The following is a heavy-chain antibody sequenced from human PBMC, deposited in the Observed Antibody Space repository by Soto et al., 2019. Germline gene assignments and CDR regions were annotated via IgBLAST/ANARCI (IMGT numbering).Heavy chain of an antibody. V-gene: IGHV4-39*01. J-gene: IGHJ1*01. CDR3: APVWFGESQH. CDR1: GGSISSSSYY. CDR2: IYYSGST. D-gene: IGHD3-10*01. Sequence: QLQLQESGPGLVKPSETLSLTCTVSGGSISSSSYYWGWIRQPPGKGLEWIGSIYYSGSTYYNPSLTSRVTISVDTSKNQFSLKLSSVTAADTAVYYCAPVWFGESQHWGQGTLVTVSS.